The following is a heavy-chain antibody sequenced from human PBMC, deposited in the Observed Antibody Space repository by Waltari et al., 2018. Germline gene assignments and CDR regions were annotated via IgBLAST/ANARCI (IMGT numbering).Heavy chain of an antibody. CDR3: AKDKVAATILGWIDP. Sequence: EVQLLQSGGGLVQPGGSLRLSCAASGFTFNAYAMSWVRQAPGKGLGWVSAMSGRGDYKYYADAWKGRFTISSDNSKNTLYLQMNSLRAEDTAVYYCAKDKVAATILGWIDPWGQGTLVTVSS. J-gene: IGHJ5*02. CDR1: GFTFNAYA. V-gene: IGHV3-23*01. CDR2: MSGRGDYK. D-gene: IGHD5-12*01.